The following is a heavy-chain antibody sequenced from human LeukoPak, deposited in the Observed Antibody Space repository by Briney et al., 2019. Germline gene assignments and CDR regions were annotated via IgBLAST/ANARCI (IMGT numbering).Heavy chain of an antibody. V-gene: IGHV3-48*02. CDR3: ARRPYSDTSGRLSDV. CDR2: IGSSGSPT. CDR1: GFSFSSYN. Sequence: GGSLRLSCAASGFSFSSYNMNWVRQAPGKGLEWISYIGSSGSPTHYADSVGGRFTISRDNAKNSLYLQMNSLRDEDTAVYFCARRPYSDTSGRLSDVWGQGTTVTVSS. D-gene: IGHD3-22*01. J-gene: IGHJ6*02.